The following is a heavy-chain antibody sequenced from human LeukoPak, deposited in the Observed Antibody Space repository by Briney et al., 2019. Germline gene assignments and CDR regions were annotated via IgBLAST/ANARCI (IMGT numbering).Heavy chain of an antibody. CDR3: ARGREDGSKGAFDI. CDR1: GGSFSGYY. Sequence: PSETLSLTCAVCGGSFSGYYWSWIRQPPGKGLEWIGEINHSGSTNYNPSLKSRVTISVDTSKNQFSLKLSSVTAADTAVYYCARGREDGSKGAFDIWSQGTMVTVSS. D-gene: IGHD5-24*01. V-gene: IGHV4-34*01. J-gene: IGHJ3*02. CDR2: INHSGST.